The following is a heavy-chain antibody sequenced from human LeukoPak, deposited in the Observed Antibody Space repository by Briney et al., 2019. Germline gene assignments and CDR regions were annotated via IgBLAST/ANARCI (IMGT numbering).Heavy chain of an antibody. Sequence: SETLSLTCAVSGGSISSSNWWSWVRQPPGKGLEWIGEIYHSGSTNYNPSLKSRVTISVDKSKNQFSLKLSSVTAADTAVYYCARIYGDRGYYGMDVWGQGTTVTVSS. J-gene: IGHJ6*02. D-gene: IGHD4-17*01. CDR1: GGSISSSNW. CDR3: ARIYGDRGYYGMDV. CDR2: IYHSGST. V-gene: IGHV4-4*02.